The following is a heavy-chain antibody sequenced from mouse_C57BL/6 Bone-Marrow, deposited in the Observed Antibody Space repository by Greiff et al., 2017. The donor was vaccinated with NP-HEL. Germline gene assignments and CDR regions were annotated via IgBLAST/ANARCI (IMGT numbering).Heavy chain of an antibody. Sequence: VQLHQSGAELVRPGASVTLSCKASGYTFTDYEMHWVKQTPVHGLEWIGAIDPETGGTAYNQKFKGKAILTADKSSSTAYMELRSLTSEDSAVYYCTKPIYYGPPYYFDYWGQGTTLTVSS. V-gene: IGHV1-15*01. J-gene: IGHJ2*01. D-gene: IGHD2-1*01. CDR2: IDPETGGT. CDR1: GYTFTDYE. CDR3: TKPIYYGPPYYFDY.